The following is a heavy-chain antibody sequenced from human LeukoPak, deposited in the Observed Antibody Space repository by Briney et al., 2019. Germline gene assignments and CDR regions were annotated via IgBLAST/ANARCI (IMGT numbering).Heavy chain of an antibody. CDR1: GYTLTSYG. V-gene: IGHV1-18*03. Sequence: GASVKVSYKASGYTLTSYGISWVRQAPGQGLEWMGWISAYNGKTNYAQKLQGRVTMTTDTSTSTAYMELRSLRSDDMAVYFCARDGDYLLLSARYYMDVWGTGTTLIISS. CDR3: ARDGDYLLLSARYYMDV. CDR2: ISAYNGKT. J-gene: IGHJ6*03. D-gene: IGHD2-21*02.